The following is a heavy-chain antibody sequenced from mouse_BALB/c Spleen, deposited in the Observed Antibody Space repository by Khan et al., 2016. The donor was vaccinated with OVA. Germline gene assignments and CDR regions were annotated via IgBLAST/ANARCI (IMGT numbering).Heavy chain of an antibody. V-gene: IGHV1S22*01. CDR2: IYPGSGNT. Sequence: LQQPGSELVRPGASVKLSCKASGYTFTSYWMHWVKQRHGQGLEWIGNIYPGSGNTNYDEKFKSKGTLTVDTSSSTAYMHLSSLTSEDSAVYYCTXAWGYGNYLPWFAYWGQGTLVTVSA. CDR1: GYTFTSYW. D-gene: IGHD2-1*01. J-gene: IGHJ3*01. CDR3: TXAWGYGNYLPWFAY.